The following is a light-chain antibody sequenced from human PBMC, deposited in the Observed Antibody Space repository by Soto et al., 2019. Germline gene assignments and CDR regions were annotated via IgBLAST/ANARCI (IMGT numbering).Light chain of an antibody. CDR3: QQRSNWLRT. CDR2: DAS. Sequence: EIVLTHSPATLSLSPGERATPSCRASQSVSSYLAWYQQKPGQAPRLLIYDASNRATGIPARFSGSGSGTYFSLTISSLEPEDFGFYYCQQRSNWLRTVGQGTNVDIK. CDR1: QSVSSY. V-gene: IGKV3-11*01. J-gene: IGKJ1*01.